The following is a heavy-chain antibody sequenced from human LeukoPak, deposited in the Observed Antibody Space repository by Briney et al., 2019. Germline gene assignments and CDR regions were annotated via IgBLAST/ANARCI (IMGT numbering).Heavy chain of an antibody. V-gene: IGHV1-69*04. CDR3: ARDRVAGEPFDY. CDR2: IIPILGIA. Sequence: ASVKVSCKASGGTFSSYTVSWVRQAPGQGLEWMGRIIPILGIANYAQKFQGRVTITADKSTSTAYMELSSLRPEDTAVYYCARDRVAGEPFDYWGQGTLVTVSS. J-gene: IGHJ4*02. D-gene: IGHD1-14*01. CDR1: GGTFSSYT.